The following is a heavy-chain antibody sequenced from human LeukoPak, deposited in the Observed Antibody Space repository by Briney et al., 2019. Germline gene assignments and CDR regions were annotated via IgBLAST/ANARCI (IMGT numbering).Heavy chain of an antibody. J-gene: IGHJ2*01. CDR2: NYHSGST. D-gene: IGHD3-9*01. Sequence: PSQTLSLTCAVSVGSISSGGYSWSWIRQPPGKGLDWIGYNYHSGSTYYNPSLKSRVIISVDRSKNQFSLKLSSVTAADTAVYYCARGLSYYDILTGYPWYFDLWGRGTLVTVSS. CDR1: VGSISSGGYS. CDR3: ARGLSYYDILTGYPWYFDL. V-gene: IGHV4-30-2*01.